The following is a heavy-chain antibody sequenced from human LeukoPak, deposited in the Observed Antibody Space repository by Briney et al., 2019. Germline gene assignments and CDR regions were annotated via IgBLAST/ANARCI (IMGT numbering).Heavy chain of an antibody. CDR2: IYYSGST. Sequence: SETLSLTCTVSGGSISSSSYYWGWIRQPPGKGLEWIGSIYYSGSTYYNPSLKSRVTISVDTSKNQFSLKLSSVTAADTAVYYCARAKDTAWDDAFDIWGQGTMVTVSS. CDR3: ARAKDTAWDDAFDI. CDR1: GGSISSSSYY. V-gene: IGHV4-39*07. D-gene: IGHD5-18*01. J-gene: IGHJ3*02.